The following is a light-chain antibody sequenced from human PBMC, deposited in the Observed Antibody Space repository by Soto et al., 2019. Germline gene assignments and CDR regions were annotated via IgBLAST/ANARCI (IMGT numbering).Light chain of an antibody. V-gene: IGKV3-20*01. Sequence: EIVLTQSPGTLSLSPGERATLSCRASQSVSANFFAWYQQKPGQAPRLLIYGASNSATGIPDRFSGSGSGTDFTLTIRRLEPEDFAVYYCQQFGSSRWTFGQGTKVEI. CDR3: QQFGSSRWT. CDR1: QSVSANF. CDR2: GAS. J-gene: IGKJ1*01.